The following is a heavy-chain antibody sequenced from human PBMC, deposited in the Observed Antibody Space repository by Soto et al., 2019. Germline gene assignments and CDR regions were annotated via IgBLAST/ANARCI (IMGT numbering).Heavy chain of an antibody. V-gene: IGHV1-18*01. D-gene: IGHD6-13*01. CDR1: GYTFTDYA. CDR2: VNTYNGNP. Sequence: QVQLVQSGVEVKKPGASVKVSCKASGYTFTDYAISWVRQAPGRGLEWMGWVNTYNGNPNYAQIFQGRVTMTTDTPTDTAYMDLRSLKSDDSAVYYCARDSQYSTSWQRFDSWGQGTLVTVSS. J-gene: IGHJ4*02. CDR3: ARDSQYSTSWQRFDS.